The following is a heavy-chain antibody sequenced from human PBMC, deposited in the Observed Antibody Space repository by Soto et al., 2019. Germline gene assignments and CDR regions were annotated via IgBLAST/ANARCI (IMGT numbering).Heavy chain of an antibody. V-gene: IGHV1-3*01. Sequence: QVQFVQSGADVRKPGASVKVSCKASGYTFTSYFIHWVRQAPGQSLEWMGWISAGNGNTQYSQKFQGRVTITRDTSASTVYLELSSLTSEHTAVYYCSREDYWGPGTLVTVSS. J-gene: IGHJ4*02. CDR1: GYTFTSYF. CDR3: SREDY. CDR2: ISAGNGNT.